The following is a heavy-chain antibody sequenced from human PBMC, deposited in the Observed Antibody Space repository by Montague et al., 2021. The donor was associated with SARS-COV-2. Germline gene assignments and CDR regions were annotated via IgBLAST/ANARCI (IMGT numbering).Heavy chain of an antibody. CDR1: GGSFSDYK. Sequence: SETLSLTCAVYGGSFSDYKWTWSRQSPGKGLEWIGQISHSGSANYNPSLKSRVTISVDTAKNQFSLKLTSGNVADTAAYYCSRGAPGYWGQGALVTVSS. J-gene: IGHJ4*02. CDR3: SRGAPGY. V-gene: IGHV4-34*01. CDR2: ISHSGSA.